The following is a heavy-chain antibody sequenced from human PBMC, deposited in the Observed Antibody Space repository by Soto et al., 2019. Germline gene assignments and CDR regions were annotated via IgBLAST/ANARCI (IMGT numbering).Heavy chain of an antibody. CDR3: AGSGSYYHWFDP. Sequence: QVQLVESGGGVVQPGRSLRLSCAASGFTFSSYGMHWVRQAPGKGLEWVAVISYDGSNKYYADSVKGRFTISRDNSKNTLYLQMNSLRPEDTAVYYCAGSGSYYHWFDPWVQGTLVTVSS. V-gene: IGHV3-30*03. CDR1: GFTFSSYG. D-gene: IGHD3-10*01. J-gene: IGHJ5*02. CDR2: ISYDGSNK.